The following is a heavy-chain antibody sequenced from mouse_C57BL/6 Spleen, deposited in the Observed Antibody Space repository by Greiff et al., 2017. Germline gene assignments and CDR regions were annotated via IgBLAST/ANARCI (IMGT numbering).Heavy chain of an antibody. Sequence: QVQLKQPGTELVKPGASVKLSCKASGYTFTSYWMHWVKQRPGQGLEWIGNINPSNGGTNYNEKFKSKATLTVDKSSSTAYMQLSSLTSEDSAVYYCARSGTMGYWYFDVWGTGTTVTVSS. D-gene: IGHD2-3*01. CDR3: ARSGTMGYWYFDV. V-gene: IGHV1-53*01. J-gene: IGHJ1*03. CDR2: INPSNGGT. CDR1: GYTFTSYW.